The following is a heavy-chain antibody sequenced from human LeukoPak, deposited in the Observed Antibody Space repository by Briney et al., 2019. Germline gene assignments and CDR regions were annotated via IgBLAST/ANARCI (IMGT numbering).Heavy chain of an antibody. CDR3: AKVTGIMIMFGGVISSKSFDY. CDR2: ISGSGGST. D-gene: IGHD3-16*02. Sequence: GGFLRLSCAASGFTFSSYAMSWVRQAPGKGLEWVSAISGSGGSTYYADSVKGRFTISRDNSKNTLYLQMNSLRAEDTAVYYCAKVTGIMIMFGGVISSKSFDYWGQGTLVTVSS. CDR1: GFTFSSYA. V-gene: IGHV3-23*01. J-gene: IGHJ4*02.